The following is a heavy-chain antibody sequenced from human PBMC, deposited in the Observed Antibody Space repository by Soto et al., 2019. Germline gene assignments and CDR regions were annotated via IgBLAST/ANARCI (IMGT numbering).Heavy chain of an antibody. J-gene: IGHJ4*02. V-gene: IGHV3-23*01. D-gene: IGHD2-2*01. CDR1: GFSLGSYA. Sequence: GGSLRLSCAASGFSLGSYAMTWVRQAPGKGLEWVSGITASGEKLYYADSVKGRFTVSRDNSKSMLYLQMHSLRADDTAVYYCGRECSSSSCSVCAYWGQGTLVTVSS. CDR3: GRECSSSSCSVCAY. CDR2: ITASGEKL.